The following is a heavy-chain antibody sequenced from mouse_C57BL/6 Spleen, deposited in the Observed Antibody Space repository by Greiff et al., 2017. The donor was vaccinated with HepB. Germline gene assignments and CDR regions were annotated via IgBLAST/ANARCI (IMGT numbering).Heavy chain of an antibody. D-gene: IGHD4-1*01. CDR2: ISDGGSYT. J-gene: IGHJ2*01. V-gene: IGHV5-4*03. CDR3: ARGILGDFDY. CDR1: GFTLSGYP. Sequence: EVKLVESGEGLVKPGGSLKLSCAASGFTLSGYPMSWVRQTPERGREWVATISDGGSYTYYPDNVKGRFTISRDNAKNNLYLQMSHLKSEDTAMYYCARGILGDFDYWGQGTTLTVSS.